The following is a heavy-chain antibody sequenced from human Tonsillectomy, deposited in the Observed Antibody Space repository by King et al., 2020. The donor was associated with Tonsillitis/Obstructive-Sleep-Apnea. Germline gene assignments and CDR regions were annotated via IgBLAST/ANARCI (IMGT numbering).Heavy chain of an antibody. V-gene: IGHV3-30*04. CDR3: ARVDRWSVQYYFDY. Sequence: VQLVESGGGVVQPGRSLRLSCAASGFTFSSYAMHWVRQAPGKGLEWVAVISYDGSNKYYADSVKGRFTISRDNSKNTLYLQMNSLRAEDTAVYYCARVDRWSVQYYFDYWGQGTLVTVSS. D-gene: IGHD3-3*01. CDR2: ISYDGSNK. J-gene: IGHJ4*02. CDR1: GFTFSSYA.